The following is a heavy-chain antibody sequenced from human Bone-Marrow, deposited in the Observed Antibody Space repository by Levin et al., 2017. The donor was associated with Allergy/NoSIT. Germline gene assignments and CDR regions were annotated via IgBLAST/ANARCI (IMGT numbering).Heavy chain of an antibody. CDR3: ARIRNGYSLGDVSDS. V-gene: IGHV3-21*01. CDR1: GLTLSRYT. Sequence: GGSLRLSCSASGLTLSRYTMTWVRQAPGKGLEWVSSISGSRPSLNYADSVKGRFTISRDNAKNSLFLHMNSLRGEDTALYYCARIRNGYSLGDVSDSWGRGTMVIVSS. J-gene: IGHJ3*02. D-gene: IGHD2-15*01. CDR2: ISGSRPSL.